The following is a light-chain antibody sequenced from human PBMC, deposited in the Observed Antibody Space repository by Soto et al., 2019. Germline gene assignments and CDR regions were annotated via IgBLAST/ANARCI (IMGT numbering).Light chain of an antibody. CDR1: SSDIGGYYY. J-gene: IGLJ1*01. Sequence: LTQPASVSGSPGQSITISCTGTSSDIGGYYYVSWYQHHPGKAPKLMIYQVTNRPSGVSDRFSGSKSGNTASLTISGLQAEDEADYYCTSYSSSSTFYVFGTGTKVTVL. CDR3: TSYSSSSTFYV. CDR2: QVT. V-gene: IGLV2-14*01.